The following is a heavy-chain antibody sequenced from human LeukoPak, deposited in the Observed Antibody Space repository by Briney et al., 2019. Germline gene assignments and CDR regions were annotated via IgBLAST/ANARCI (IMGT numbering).Heavy chain of an antibody. D-gene: IGHD1-26*01. J-gene: IGHJ4*02. V-gene: IGHV1-2*06. CDR2: INSNSGVT. Sequence: ASVKVSCKASGGTFSSYAISWVRQAPGRGLEWMGRINSNSGVTDDAQNFQVRVTMTRDTSISTAYMELSRLTSDDTAVYYCARDLPSTSNWELDFWGQGTLVIVSS. CDR1: GGTFSSYA. CDR3: ARDLPSTSNWELDF.